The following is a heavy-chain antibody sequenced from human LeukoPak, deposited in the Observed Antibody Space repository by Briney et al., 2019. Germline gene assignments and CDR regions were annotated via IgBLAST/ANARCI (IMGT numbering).Heavy chain of an antibody. V-gene: IGHV3-11*06. Sequence: GGSLRLSCAASGFTFSDYYMIWIRQAPGKGLEWVSYISSTSTYTNYADSVKGRFTISRDNAKNSLYLQMNSLRAEDTAVYYCARARYRRYFDYWGQGTLVTVSS. CDR1: GFTFSDYY. CDR2: ISSTSTYT. CDR3: ARARYRRYFDY. D-gene: IGHD3-9*01. J-gene: IGHJ4*02.